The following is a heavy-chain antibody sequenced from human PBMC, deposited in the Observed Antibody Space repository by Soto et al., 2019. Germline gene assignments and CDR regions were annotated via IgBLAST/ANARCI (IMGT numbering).Heavy chain of an antibody. Sequence: VHMEQSGAEVRRPGASLNVSCKASGYAFISHGVSWVRQAPGQGLEWMGWINPYNGNTNYAQKFQGRVTLTTDKTTSTAYMELRSLRADDTALYYCARSPRISRAGDVWGKGTAVVVSS. CDR1: GYAFISHG. CDR2: INPYNGNT. J-gene: IGHJ6*04. CDR3: ARSPRISRAGDV. V-gene: IGHV1-18*01.